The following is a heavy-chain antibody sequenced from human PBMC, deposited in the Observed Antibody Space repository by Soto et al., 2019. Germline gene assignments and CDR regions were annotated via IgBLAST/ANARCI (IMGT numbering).Heavy chain of an antibody. CDR2: ISSSSSYI. CDR3: ARDLVAGTDYFDY. D-gene: IGHD6-19*01. CDR1: GFTFSIYS. Sequence: GGSLRLSCAASGFTFSIYSMNWVRQAPGKGLEWVSSISSSSSYIYYADSVKGRFTISRDNAKNSLYLQMNSLRAEDTAVYYCARDLVAGTDYFDYWGQGTLVTVSS. V-gene: IGHV3-21*01. J-gene: IGHJ4*02.